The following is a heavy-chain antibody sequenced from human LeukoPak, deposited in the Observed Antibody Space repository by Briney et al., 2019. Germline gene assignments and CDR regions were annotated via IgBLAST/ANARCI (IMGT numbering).Heavy chain of an antibody. Sequence: SETLSLTCAVYGGSFSGYYWTWIRQPPGKGLEWIGYVDHTGSTKFNPSLNGRVSISRDTSNNFFSLRLRSVTAADTAVYFCARGRVSSSTWYSTYYYFFYMDFRGKGTTVTVSS. D-gene: IGHD4-11*01. V-gene: IGHV4-59*01. J-gene: IGHJ6*03. CDR2: VDHTGST. CDR1: GGSFSGYY. CDR3: ARGRVSSSTWYSTYYYFFYMDF.